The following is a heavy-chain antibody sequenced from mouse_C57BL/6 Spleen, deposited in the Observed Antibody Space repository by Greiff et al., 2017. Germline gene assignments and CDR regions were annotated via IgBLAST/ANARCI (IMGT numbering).Heavy chain of an antibody. J-gene: IGHJ4*01. CDR1: GYTFTSYW. CDR3: ARWDYGSSLFARDY. Sequence: VQLQQPGAELVRPGSSVKLSCKASGYTFTSYWMDWVKQRPGQGLEWIGNIYPSDSETHYNQKFKDKATLTVDKSSSTAYMQLSSLTSEDSAVYYCARWDYGSSLFARDYWGQGTSVTVSS. CDR2: IYPSDSET. D-gene: IGHD1-1*01. V-gene: IGHV1-61*01.